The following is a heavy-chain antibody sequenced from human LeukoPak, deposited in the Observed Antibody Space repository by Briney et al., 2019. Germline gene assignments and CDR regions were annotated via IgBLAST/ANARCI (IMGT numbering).Heavy chain of an antibody. Sequence: ASVKVSCKASGYTFSSNDINWVRQATGQGLEWMGWMNPHSGNTGYAQKFQGRVTITADESTSTAYMELSSLRSEDTAMYYCVIPYYDFWSGSRAEYFQHWGQGTLVTVSS. V-gene: IGHV1-8*01. D-gene: IGHD3-3*01. CDR3: VIPYYDFWSGSRAEYFQH. CDR1: GYTFSSND. CDR2: MNPHSGNT. J-gene: IGHJ1*01.